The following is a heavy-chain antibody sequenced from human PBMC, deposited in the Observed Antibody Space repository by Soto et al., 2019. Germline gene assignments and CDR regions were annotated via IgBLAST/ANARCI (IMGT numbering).Heavy chain of an antibody. V-gene: IGHV3-72*01. D-gene: IGHD6-19*01. CDR2: IRRKANSYTT. CDR1: GLIFSDYH. CDR3: AMLGGWSGGSNDMDV. Sequence: EVQLVEAGGGLVQPGGSLRLSCAASGLIFSDYHMDWVRQAPGKGLEWGGRIRRKANSYTTEYAASVKGRFTISRDDSKNSLYLQMNSLKSEDTAVYYCAMLGGWSGGSNDMDVWGQGNTVTVSS. J-gene: IGHJ6*02.